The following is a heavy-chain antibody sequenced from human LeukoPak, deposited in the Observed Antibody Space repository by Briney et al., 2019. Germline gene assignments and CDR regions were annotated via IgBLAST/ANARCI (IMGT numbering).Heavy chain of an antibody. J-gene: IGHJ4*02. Sequence: ASVKVSCKASGYTFTSNYIHWVRQAPGQGLEWMGIINPSGSNRNYAQKFQGRVTMTRDTSTSTVYMELSSLRSEDTAVYYCARAYYHDSSDYYFPLDYWGQGTLVTVSS. CDR3: ARAYYHDSSDYYFPLDY. CDR2: INPSGSNR. V-gene: IGHV1-46*01. CDR1: GYTFTSNY. D-gene: IGHD3-22*01.